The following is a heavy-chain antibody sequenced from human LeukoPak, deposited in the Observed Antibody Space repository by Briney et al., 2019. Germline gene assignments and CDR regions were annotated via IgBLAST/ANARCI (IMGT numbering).Heavy chain of an antibody. CDR1: GFTFSSYE. Sequence: GGSLRLSCAASGFTFSSYEMNWVRQAPGKGLEWVSSISSSSSYIYYADSVKGRFTISRDNAKNSLYLQMNSLRAEDTAVYYCARGPAPLYYYYYMDVWGKGTTVTVSS. J-gene: IGHJ6*03. CDR3: ARGPAPLYYYYYMDV. V-gene: IGHV3-21*01. D-gene: IGHD1-14*01. CDR2: ISSSSSYI.